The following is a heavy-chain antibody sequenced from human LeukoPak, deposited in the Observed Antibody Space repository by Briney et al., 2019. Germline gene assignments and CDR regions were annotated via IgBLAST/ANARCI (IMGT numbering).Heavy chain of an antibody. J-gene: IGHJ4*02. CDR2: ISPSGNTT. V-gene: IGHV3-23*01. CDR1: GFTFSTYP. D-gene: IGHD3-10*01. Sequence: GSLRLSCAASGFTFSTYPMSWVRQAPGKGLVWVSTISPSGNTTYYADSVRGRFTISRDNSKNTLYLQMNSLRAEDTAVYWCARGVSGTRGRMEYWGQGTLVTVSS. CDR3: ARGVSGTRGRMEY.